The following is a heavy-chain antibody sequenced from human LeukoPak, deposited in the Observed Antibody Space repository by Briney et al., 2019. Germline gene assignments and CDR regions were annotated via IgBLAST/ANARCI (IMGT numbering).Heavy chain of an antibody. CDR2: IYYSGST. CDR3: ARRYSYGYFDY. CDR1: GESFSAYY. J-gene: IGHJ4*02. D-gene: IGHD5-18*01. V-gene: IGHV4-34*01. Sequence: SETLSLTCAVYGESFSAYYWGWIRQPPGKGLEWIGSIYYSGSTYYNPSLKSRVTISVDTSKNQFSLKLSSVTAADTAVYYCARRYSYGYFDYWGQGTLVTVSS.